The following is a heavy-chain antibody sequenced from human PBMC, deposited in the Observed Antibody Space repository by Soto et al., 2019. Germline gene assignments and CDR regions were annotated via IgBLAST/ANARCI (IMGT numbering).Heavy chain of an antibody. J-gene: IGHJ3*02. CDR2: IKSKTDGGTT. V-gene: IGHV3-15*07. D-gene: IGHD2-2*01. Sequence: PGGSLRLSCAASGFTFSNAWMNWVRQAPGKGLEWVGRIKSKTDGGTTDYAAPVKGRFTISRDDSKNTLYLQMNSLKTEDTAVYYCTTEYCSSTSCNPAFDIWGQGTMVTVSS. CDR3: TTEYCSSTSCNPAFDI. CDR1: GFTFSNAW.